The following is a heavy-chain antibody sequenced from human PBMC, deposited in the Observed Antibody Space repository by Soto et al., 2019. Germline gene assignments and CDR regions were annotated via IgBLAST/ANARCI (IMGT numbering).Heavy chain of an antibody. V-gene: IGHV3-23*01. D-gene: IGHD3-16*01. Sequence: EVQLLESGGGLVQPGGSLRLSCAASGFTFSSYAMSWVRQAPGKGLEWVSAISGSGVSTYYADSVKGRFTISRDNSKNTLDLQMNSLRAEDTAVYYCAKETGPYDYVWGSYPNSPFDYWGQGTLVTVSS. CDR1: GFTFSSYA. CDR2: ISGSGVST. J-gene: IGHJ4*02. CDR3: AKETGPYDYVWGSYPNSPFDY.